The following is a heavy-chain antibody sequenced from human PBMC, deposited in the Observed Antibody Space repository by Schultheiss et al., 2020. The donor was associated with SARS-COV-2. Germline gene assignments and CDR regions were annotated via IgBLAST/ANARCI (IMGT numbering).Heavy chain of an antibody. D-gene: IGHD5-24*01. Sequence: GGSLRLSCAASGFTFDDYAMHWVRQAPGKGLEWVSGISWNSGSIGYADSVKGRFTISRDNAKNSLYLQMNSLKTEDTAVYYCTTDGEYLEMSPVRGYSFFDVWGQGTMVTISS. CDR2: ISWNSGSI. CDR1: GFTFDDYA. J-gene: IGHJ3*01. V-gene: IGHV3-9*01. CDR3: TTDGEYLEMSPVRGYSFFDV.